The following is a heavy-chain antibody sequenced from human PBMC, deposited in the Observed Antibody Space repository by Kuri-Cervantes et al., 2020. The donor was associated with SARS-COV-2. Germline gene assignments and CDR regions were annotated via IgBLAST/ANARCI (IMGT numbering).Heavy chain of an antibody. CDR2: INHSGST. CDR3: ARGLRWQQPHRNYYYYGMDV. Sequence: SETLSLTCAVYGGSFSGYYWSWIRQPPGKGLEWIGEINHSGSTNYSPSLKSRVTISVDTSKNQFSLKLSSVTAADTAVYYCARGLRWQQPHRNYYYYGMDVWGQGTTVTVSS. V-gene: IGHV4-34*01. D-gene: IGHD5-24*01. CDR1: GGSFSGYY. J-gene: IGHJ6*02.